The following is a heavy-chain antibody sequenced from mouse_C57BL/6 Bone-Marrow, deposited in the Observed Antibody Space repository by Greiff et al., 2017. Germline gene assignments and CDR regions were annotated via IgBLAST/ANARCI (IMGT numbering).Heavy chain of an antibody. CDR3: ARWYYGSRWSEDYAMDY. V-gene: IGHV1-52*01. CDR2: IDPSDSET. D-gene: IGHD1-1*01. CDR1: GYTFTSYW. Sequence: QVQLKQPGAELVRPGSSVKLSCKASGYTFTSYWMHWVKQRPIQGLEWIGNIDPSDSETHYNQKFKDKATLTVDKSSSTAYMQLSSLTSEDSAVYYCARWYYGSRWSEDYAMDYWGQGTSVTVSS. J-gene: IGHJ4*01.